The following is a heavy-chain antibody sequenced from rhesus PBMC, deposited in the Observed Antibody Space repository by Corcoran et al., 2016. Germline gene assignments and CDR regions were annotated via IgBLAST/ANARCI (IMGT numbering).Heavy chain of an antibody. CDR2: IGGSSRRT. Sequence: QVQLQESGPGLVKPSETLSLTCAVSGYSISRGYGWRWIRQPPGKGLEWIGYIGGSSRRTNSNPALKRRVTISKATSKNQFSLRLSSVTAADTAVYYCARLMYSSWSVYFDYWGQGVLVTVSS. V-gene: IGHV4-127*01. CDR3: ARLMYSSWSVYFDY. D-gene: IGHD6-13*01. J-gene: IGHJ4*01. CDR1: GYSISRGYG.